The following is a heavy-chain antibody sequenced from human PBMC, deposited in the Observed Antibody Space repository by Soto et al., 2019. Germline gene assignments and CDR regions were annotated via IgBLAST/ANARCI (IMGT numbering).Heavy chain of an antibody. CDR1: GGSISSGDYY. D-gene: IGHD2-15*01. CDR2: IYYSGST. V-gene: IGHV4-30-4*01. Sequence: QVQLQESGPGLVKPSQTLSLTCTVSGGSISSGDYYWSWIRQPPGKGLEWIGYIYYSGSTYYNPSLKSRVTISVDTSKNHFSLKLSSVTDADTAVYYCARDCSGGSCSSAKLGGFDPWGQGTLVTVSS. CDR3: ARDCSGGSCSSAKLGGFDP. J-gene: IGHJ5*02.